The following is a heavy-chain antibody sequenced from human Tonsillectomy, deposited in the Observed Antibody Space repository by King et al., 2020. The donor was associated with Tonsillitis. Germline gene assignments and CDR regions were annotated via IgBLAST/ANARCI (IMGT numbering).Heavy chain of an antibody. CDR2: IYWVDEK. CDR1: WVSLSTSAIC. D-gene: IGHD4-17*01. Sequence: TLKESGPALVKPTQTLTLTCTFSWVSLSTSAICVRWMRQPPWKALEWLARIYWVDEKYYITYLKTRNTISKDTDKNQVVLTMTNMDPVDTATYYCARLTGDYGDYGRYYYYMDVWGKGTTVAVSS. J-gene: IGHJ6*03. CDR3: ARLTGDYGDYGRYYYYMDV. V-gene: IGHV2-70*11.